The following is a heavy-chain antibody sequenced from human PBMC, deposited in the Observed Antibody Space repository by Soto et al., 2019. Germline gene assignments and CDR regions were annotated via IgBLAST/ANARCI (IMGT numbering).Heavy chain of an antibody. V-gene: IGHV2-5*02. CDR3: AHRVLRTVFGLVTTTAIYFDF. D-gene: IGHD3-3*01. CDR2: IYWDDDK. J-gene: IGHJ4*02. CDR1: GFSLTTSGVG. Sequence: QITLNASGPTVVRPTETLTLTCRFSGFSLTTSGVGVGWIRQSQGKAPEWLALIYWDDDKRYSASLKSRLTITKDTSKNQVVLTVSDLDPTDTATYYCAHRVLRTVFGLVTTTAIYFDFWGQGTPVAVSS.